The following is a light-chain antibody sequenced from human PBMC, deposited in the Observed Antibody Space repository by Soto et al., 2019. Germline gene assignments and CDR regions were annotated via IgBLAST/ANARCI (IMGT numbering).Light chain of an antibody. V-gene: IGKV3-20*01. J-gene: IGKJ5*01. Sequence: EIVLTQSPGTLSLSPGGRAILSCRDSQSVSSSYLAWYQQKPGQAPRLLIYGASSRATGIPDRFSGSGSGTDFTLTISRLEPEDFAVYYCQQYGSSPPITFGQGTRLEIK. CDR3: QQYGSSPPIT. CDR1: QSVSSSY. CDR2: GAS.